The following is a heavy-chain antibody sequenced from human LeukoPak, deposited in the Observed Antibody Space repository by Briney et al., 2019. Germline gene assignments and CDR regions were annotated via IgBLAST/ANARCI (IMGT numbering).Heavy chain of an antibody. Sequence: GGTLRLSCAASGFTFSSYAMSWVRQAPGKGLDWVSAISGSAGSTFYADSVKGRFTISRDNSKNTLYLQMNSLGAEDTAVYYCAKCRHYDSSGYYYWNFDLWGRGTLVTVSS. J-gene: IGHJ2*01. CDR3: AKCRHYDSSGYYYWNFDL. CDR1: GFTFSSYA. CDR2: ISGSAGST. V-gene: IGHV3-23*01. D-gene: IGHD3-22*01.